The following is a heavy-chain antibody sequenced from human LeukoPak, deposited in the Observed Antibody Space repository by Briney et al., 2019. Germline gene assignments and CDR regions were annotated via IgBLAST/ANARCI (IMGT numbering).Heavy chain of an antibody. CDR2: IYHSGST. D-gene: IGHD6-19*01. CDR1: GGSISSSNW. Sequence: SGTLSLTCAVSGGSISSSNWWSWVRQPPGKGLEWIGEIYHSGSTDYNPSLKSRVTISVDKSKNQFSLKLSSVTAADTAVYYCARQREGSGFEYFDYWGQGTLVTVSS. V-gene: IGHV4-4*02. CDR3: ARQREGSGFEYFDY. J-gene: IGHJ4*02.